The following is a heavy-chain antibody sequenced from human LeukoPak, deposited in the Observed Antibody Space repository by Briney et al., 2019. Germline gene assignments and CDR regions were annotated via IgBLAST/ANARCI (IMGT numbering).Heavy chain of an antibody. J-gene: IGHJ4*02. CDR3: ASLLNVAGYSGYDSDY. CDR1: GGSFSGYY. Sequence: PSETLSLTCAVYGGSFSGYYWSWIRQPPGKGLEWIGEINHSGSTNYNPSLKSRVTISVDTSKNQFSLKLSSVTAADTAVYYCASLLNVAGYSGYDSDYWGQGTLVTVSS. D-gene: IGHD5-12*01. CDR2: INHSGST. V-gene: IGHV4-34*01.